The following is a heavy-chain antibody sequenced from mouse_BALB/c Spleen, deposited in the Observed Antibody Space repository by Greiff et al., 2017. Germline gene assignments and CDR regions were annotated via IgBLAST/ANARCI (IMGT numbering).Heavy chain of an antibody. CDR2: ISNGGGST. CDR3: AGHDGYLDY. D-gene: IGHD2-3*01. CDR1: GFTFSSYT. Sequence: EVQRVESGGGLVQPGGSLKLSCAASGFTFSSYTMSWVRQTPEKRLEWVAYISNGGGSTYYPDTVKGRFTISRDNAKNTLYLQMSSLKSEDTAMYYCAGHDGYLDYWGQGTTLTVSS. V-gene: IGHV5-12-2*01. J-gene: IGHJ2*01.